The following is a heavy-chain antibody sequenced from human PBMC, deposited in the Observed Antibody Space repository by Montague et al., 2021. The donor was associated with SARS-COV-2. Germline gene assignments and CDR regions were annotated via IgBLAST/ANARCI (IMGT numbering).Heavy chain of an antibody. CDR1: GFSLSTSGMC. Sequence: LVKPTQTLTLTCTFSGFSLSTSGMCLTWIRQPPGKALEWIGSIYHNGKTYYNPSLERRAVLSIDTSKNQFPLRLSSVIALDTAVYYCAVELICFFDYWGQGILVTVSS. J-gene: IGHJ4*02. CDR2: IYHNGKT. CDR3: AVELICFFDY. D-gene: IGHD1-7*01. V-gene: IGHV4-30-2*03.